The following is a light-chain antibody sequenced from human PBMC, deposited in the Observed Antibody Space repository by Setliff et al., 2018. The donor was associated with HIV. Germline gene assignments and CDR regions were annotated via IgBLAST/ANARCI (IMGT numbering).Light chain of an antibody. CDR2: EVS. CDR3: SSYTSSSALAV. CDR1: SSDVGGYNY. Sequence: QSALTQPRSVSGSPGQSITISCTGTSSDVGGYNYVSWYQQHLGKAPKLMIYEVSNRPSGVSNRFSGSKSGNTASLTISGPQAEDEADYYCSSYTSSSALAVFGTGTKVTVL. V-gene: IGLV2-14*01. J-gene: IGLJ1*01.